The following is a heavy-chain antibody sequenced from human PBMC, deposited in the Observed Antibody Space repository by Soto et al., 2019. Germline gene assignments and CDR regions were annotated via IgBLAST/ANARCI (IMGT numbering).Heavy chain of an antibody. D-gene: IGHD3-10*02. CDR1: GFSFSNNW. V-gene: IGHV3-7*01. J-gene: IGHJ4*02. Sequence: GGSLRLSCAVSGFSFSNNWMSWVRRAPGKGLEWVAYINPDGSETSYVDSVKGRFTMSRDNARNSLYPQMSSLRAEDTAMYHCMFNQDWGQGAQVTVSS. CDR2: INPDGSET. CDR3: MFNQD.